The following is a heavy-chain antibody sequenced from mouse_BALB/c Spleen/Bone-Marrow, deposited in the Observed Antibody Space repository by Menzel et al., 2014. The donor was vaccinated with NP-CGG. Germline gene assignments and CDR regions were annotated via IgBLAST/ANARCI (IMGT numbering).Heavy chain of an antibody. CDR1: GFTFSSYT. V-gene: IGHV5-12-2*01. J-gene: IGHJ3*01. CDR3: ARRYDYGYGPFAY. D-gene: IGHD1-2*01. Sequence: EVMLVESGGGLVQPGGSLKLSCAASGFTFSSYTMSWVRQTPEKRLEWVAYISNGGGSTYYPDTVKGRFTISRDNAKNTLYLQMSSLKSEDTAMYYCARRYDYGYGPFAYWGQGTLSLSLQ. CDR2: ISNGGGST.